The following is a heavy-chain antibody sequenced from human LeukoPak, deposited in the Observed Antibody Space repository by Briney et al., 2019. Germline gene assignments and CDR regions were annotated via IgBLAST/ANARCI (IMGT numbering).Heavy chain of an antibody. J-gene: IGHJ5*02. D-gene: IGHD3-22*01. CDR1: GFTVSSNY. CDR2: ISYDGSNK. Sequence: GGSLRLSCAASGFTVSSNYMSWVRQAPGKGLEWVAVISYDGSNKYYADSVKGRFTISRDNSKNTLYLQMNSLRAEDTAVYYCASNYYDSSGPTGWFDPWGQGTLVTVSS. CDR3: ASNYYDSSGPTGWFDP. V-gene: IGHV3-30-3*01.